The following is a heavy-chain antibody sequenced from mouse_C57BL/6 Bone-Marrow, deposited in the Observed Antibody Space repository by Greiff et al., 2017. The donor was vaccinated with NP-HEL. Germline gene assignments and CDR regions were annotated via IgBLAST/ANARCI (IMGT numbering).Heavy chain of an antibody. Sequence: QVQLQQSGAELARPGASVKMSCKASGYTFTSYTMHWVKQRPGQGLEWIGYINPSSGYTKYNQKFKDKATLTADKSSSTAYMQLSSLTSEDSAVYYCARAHNWDADYWGQGTTLTVSS. J-gene: IGHJ2*01. CDR3: ARAHNWDADY. CDR1: GYTFTSYT. D-gene: IGHD4-1*02. V-gene: IGHV1-4*01. CDR2: INPSSGYT.